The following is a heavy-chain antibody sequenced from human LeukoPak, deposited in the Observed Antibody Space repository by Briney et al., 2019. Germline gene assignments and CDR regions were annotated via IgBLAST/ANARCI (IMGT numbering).Heavy chain of an antibody. CDR1: GGTFSSYA. CDR2: IIPIFGTA. CDR3: ARDRRYSGSYYGLYNWFDP. J-gene: IGHJ5*02. V-gene: IGHV1-69*05. D-gene: IGHD1-26*01. Sequence: SVKVSCKASGGTFSSYAISWVRQAPGQGLEWMGGIIPIFGTANYAQKLQGRVTMTTDTSTSTAYMELRSLRSDDTAVYYCARDRRYSGSYYGLYNWFDPWGQGTLVTVSS.